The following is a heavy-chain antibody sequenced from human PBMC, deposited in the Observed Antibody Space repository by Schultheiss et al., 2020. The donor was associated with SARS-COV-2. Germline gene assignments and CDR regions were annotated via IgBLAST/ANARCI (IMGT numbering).Heavy chain of an antibody. CDR2: INPSGST. J-gene: IGHJ4*02. CDR1: GGSFSGYY. V-gene: IGHV4-34*01. Sequence: SETLSLTCAVYGGSFSGYYCSWIRQPPGKGLEWIGEINPSGSTNYNPSLKSRVTMSLDTSKNQFSLMLSSVTAADTAVYYCASQYCSGGSCSTDYWGQGTLVTVSS. D-gene: IGHD2-15*01. CDR3: ASQYCSGGSCSTDY.